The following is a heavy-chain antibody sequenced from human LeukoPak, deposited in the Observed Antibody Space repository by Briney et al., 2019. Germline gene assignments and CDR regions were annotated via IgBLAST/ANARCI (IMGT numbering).Heavy chain of an antibody. D-gene: IGHD5-12*01. Sequence: ASVKVSCKASGYTFNRYAMNWVRQAPGQGLEWMGWISAYNGHTNYAQKFQDRVTLTTDTSSNTAYMELRTLRYDDTAIYYCARDRGGHSNRRNLFDPWGQGTLVTVSS. CDR1: GYTFNRYA. CDR2: ISAYNGHT. CDR3: ARDRGGHSNRRNLFDP. J-gene: IGHJ5*02. V-gene: IGHV1-18*01.